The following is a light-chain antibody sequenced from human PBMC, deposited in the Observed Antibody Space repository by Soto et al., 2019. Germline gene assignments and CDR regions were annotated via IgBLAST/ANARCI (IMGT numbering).Light chain of an antibody. CDR2: EVS. CDR3: SSYTSRSTLEV. V-gene: IGLV2-14*01. J-gene: IGLJ1*01. Sequence: QSVLTQPASVSGSPGQSITISCTGTSSDVGGYNYVSWYQQHPGKAPKLMIYEVSNRPSGVSNRFSGSKSGNTASLTISGLQAEDEADYYCSSYTSRSTLEVFGTGTKLTGL. CDR1: SSDVGGYNY.